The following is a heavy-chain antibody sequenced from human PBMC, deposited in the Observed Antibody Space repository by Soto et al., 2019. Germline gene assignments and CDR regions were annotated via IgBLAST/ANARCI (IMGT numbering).Heavy chain of an antibody. V-gene: IGHV2-5*01. J-gene: IGHJ3*02. CDR1: GFSLSTRAVG. Sequence: QITLKESGPTLVKPTQTLTLTCTFSGFSLSTRAVGVGWIRQPPGKALEWLALIYWNDNKRYSPSLKNRVTITKDTSKNHVVLTMTNMDPVDTATYYCAHRHGLGSFDIWGQGTKVTVSS. D-gene: IGHD5-12*01. CDR3: AHRHGLGSFDI. CDR2: IYWNDNK.